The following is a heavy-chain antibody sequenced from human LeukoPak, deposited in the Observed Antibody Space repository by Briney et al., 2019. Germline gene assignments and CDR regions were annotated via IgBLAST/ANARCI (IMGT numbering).Heavy chain of an antibody. CDR3: ARERCSSTSCYNWFDP. V-gene: IGHV1-2*02. Sequence: ASVKVSCKASGYTFTGYYMHWVRQAPGQGLEWMGWINPKSGGTNYAQKFQGRVTMTRDTSISTAYMELSRLRSDDTAVYYCARERCSSTSCYNWFDPWGQGTLVTVSS. J-gene: IGHJ5*02. CDR2: INPKSGGT. D-gene: IGHD2-2*01. CDR1: GYTFTGYY.